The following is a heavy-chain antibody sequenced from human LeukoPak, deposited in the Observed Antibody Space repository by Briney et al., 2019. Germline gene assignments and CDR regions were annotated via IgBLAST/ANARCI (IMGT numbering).Heavy chain of an antibody. V-gene: IGHV3-30*04. CDR1: GFSFNNFT. Sequence: SGGSLRLSCAASGFSFNNFTMHWVRQAPGKGLEWVTVMSYDEINKYYADSVKGRFTISRDNSNNTLFLHLNSLRGEDTAVYYCTRNSGWYGLSWGQGTLVTVSS. CDR2: MSYDEINK. D-gene: IGHD6-19*01. CDR3: TRNSGWYGLS. J-gene: IGHJ1*01.